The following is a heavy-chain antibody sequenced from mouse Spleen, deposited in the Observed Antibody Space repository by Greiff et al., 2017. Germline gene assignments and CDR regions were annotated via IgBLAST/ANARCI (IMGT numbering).Heavy chain of an antibody. Sequence: EVQGVESGGGLVQPGGSMKLSCVASGFTFSNYWMNWVRQSPEKGLEWVAEIRLKSNNYATHYAESVKGRFTISRDDSKSSVYLQMNNLRTEDTGIYYCTTTVVATVDYWGQGTTLTVSS. V-gene: IGHV6-6*02. J-gene: IGHJ2*01. CDR2: IRLKSNNYAT. CDR1: GFTFSNYW. D-gene: IGHD1-1*01. CDR3: TTTVVATVDY.